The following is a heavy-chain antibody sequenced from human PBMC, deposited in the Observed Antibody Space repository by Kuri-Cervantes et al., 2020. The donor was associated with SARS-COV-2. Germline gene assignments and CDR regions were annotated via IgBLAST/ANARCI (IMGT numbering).Heavy chain of an antibody. J-gene: IGHJ2*01. CDR2: IYYSGTT. CDR1: GGSISSGDYY. CDR3: ARGNGAVATSGYWYFDL. Sequence: SETLSLTCTVSGGSISSGDYYWSWIRQPPGKGLEWIGYIYYSGTTNYNPSLKSRVTISVDTSKNQFSLKLSSVTAADTAMYFCARGNGAVATSGYWYFDLWGRGTLVTVSS. V-gene: IGHV4-61*08. D-gene: IGHD6-19*01.